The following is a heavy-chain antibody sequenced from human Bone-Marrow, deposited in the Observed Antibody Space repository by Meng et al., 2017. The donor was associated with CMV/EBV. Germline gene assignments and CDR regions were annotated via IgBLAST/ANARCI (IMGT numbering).Heavy chain of an antibody. J-gene: IGHJ3*02. CDR2: IYYSGST. CDR3: ARGRYCSSTGCFRYAFDI. CDR1: GGSISSSSYY. Sequence: ESLRLSCTVSGGSISSSSYYWGWIRQPPGKGLEWIGYIYYSGSTNYNPSPKRRVTISVDTSKNQFTLKLSPVTAADTAVYYCARGRYCSSTGCFRYAFDIWGQGTMVTVSS. V-gene: IGHV4-61*05. D-gene: IGHD2-2*01.